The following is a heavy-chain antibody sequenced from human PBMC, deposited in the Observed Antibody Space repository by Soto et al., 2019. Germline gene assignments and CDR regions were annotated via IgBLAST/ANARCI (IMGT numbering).Heavy chain of an antibody. Sequence: QLQLQESGPGLVKPSETLSLTCTVSGGSISSSSYYWGWIRQPPGKGLEWIGSIYYSGTTYYSPSLKRRVTKAVDTSKNQFSLNLSSVTAADTAMYYCARRGGMVHFDYWGQGILVTVSS. D-gene: IGHD1-26*01. J-gene: IGHJ4*02. CDR3: ARRGGMVHFDY. CDR1: GGSISSSSYY. CDR2: IYYSGTT. V-gene: IGHV4-39*01.